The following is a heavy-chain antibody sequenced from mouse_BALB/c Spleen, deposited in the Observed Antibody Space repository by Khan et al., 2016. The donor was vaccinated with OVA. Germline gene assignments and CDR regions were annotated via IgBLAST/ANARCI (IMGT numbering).Heavy chain of an antibody. Sequence: EVELVESGGGLVKPGGSLKLSCAASGFTFSDYYMYWVRQTPEKRLEWVATISDGGSYTYFPDSVEGRFTISRDNAKNNLYLQLISRKSEDTAMYYCTRGGYVAFGYWGQGTLVTVSA. J-gene: IGHJ3*01. V-gene: IGHV5-4*02. D-gene: IGHD1-1*01. CDR2: ISDGGSYT. CDR3: TRGGYVAFGY. CDR1: GFTFSDYY.